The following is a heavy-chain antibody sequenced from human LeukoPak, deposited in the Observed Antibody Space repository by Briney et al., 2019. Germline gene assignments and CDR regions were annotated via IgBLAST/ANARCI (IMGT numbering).Heavy chain of an antibody. CDR1: GGSISSYY. J-gene: IGHJ5*02. Sequence: SETLSLTCTLSGGSISSYYWSWIRQLPGKGLEWIGYIYYSGSTNYNPSLKSRVTISVDTSKNQFSLKLSSVTAASTAVYYCARGGYDYVWGSYRINNWFDPWGQGTLVTVSS. CDR3: ARGGYDYVWGSYRINNWFDP. CDR2: IYYSGST. V-gene: IGHV4-59*01. D-gene: IGHD3-16*01.